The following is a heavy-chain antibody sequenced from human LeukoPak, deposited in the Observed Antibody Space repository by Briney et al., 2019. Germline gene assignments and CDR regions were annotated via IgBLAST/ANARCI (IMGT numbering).Heavy chain of an antibody. D-gene: IGHD3-3*01. CDR1: GGSFSGYY. Sequence: SETLSLTCAVYGGSFSGYYWSWIRQPPGKGLEWIGEINHSGSTNYNPSLKSRVTISVDTSKNQFSLKLSSVTAADTAVYYCARGLRTIFGVVMRYYYYGMDVWGQGTTVTVSS. CDR3: ARGLRTIFGVVMRYYYYGMDV. CDR2: INHSGST. J-gene: IGHJ6*02. V-gene: IGHV4-34*01.